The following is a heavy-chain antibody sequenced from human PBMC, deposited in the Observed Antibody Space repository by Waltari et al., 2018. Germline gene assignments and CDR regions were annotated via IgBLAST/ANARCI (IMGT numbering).Heavy chain of an antibody. CDR1: GFTFSSYG. CDR3: AKSRLYCSSTSCPLGY. J-gene: IGHJ4*02. D-gene: IGHD2-2*01. V-gene: IGHV3-30*18. Sequence: QVQLVESGGGVVQPGRSLRLSCAASGFTFSSYGMHWVRQAPGKGLEWVAVISYDGSNKYYADSVKGRFTISRDNSKNTLYLQMNSLRAEDTAVYYCAKSRLYCSSTSCPLGYWGQGTLVTVSS. CDR2: ISYDGSNK.